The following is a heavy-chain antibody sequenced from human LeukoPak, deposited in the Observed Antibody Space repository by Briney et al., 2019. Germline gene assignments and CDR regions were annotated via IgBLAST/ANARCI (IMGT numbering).Heavy chain of an antibody. CDR1: GYTFTGYY. Sequence: SVKVSCKASGYTFTGYYMHWVRQAPAQGLEWMGGIIPIFGTANYAQKFQGRVTITTDESTSTAYMELSSLRSEDTAVYYCARGQGYDSSGYFDYWGQGTLVTVSS. J-gene: IGHJ4*02. CDR3: ARGQGYDSSGYFDY. V-gene: IGHV1-69*05. CDR2: IIPIFGTA. D-gene: IGHD3-22*01.